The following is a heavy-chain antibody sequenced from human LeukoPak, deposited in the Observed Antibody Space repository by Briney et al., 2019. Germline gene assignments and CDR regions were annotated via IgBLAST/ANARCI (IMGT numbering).Heavy chain of an antibody. CDR3: ARDEYYGSGSYYNYYYYMDV. J-gene: IGHJ6*03. CDR2: ISSSSSYI. D-gene: IGHD3-10*01. V-gene: IGHV3-21*01. CDR1: GFTFSSYS. Sequence: GGSLRLSCAASGFTFSSYSMNWVRQAPGKGLEWVSSISSSSSYIYYADSVKGRFTISRDNAKDSLYLQMNSLRAEDTAVYYCARDEYYGSGSYYNYYYYMDVWGKGTTVTVSS.